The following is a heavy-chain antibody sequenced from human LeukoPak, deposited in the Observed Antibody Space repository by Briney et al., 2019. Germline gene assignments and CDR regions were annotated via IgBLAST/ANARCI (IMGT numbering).Heavy chain of an antibody. D-gene: IGHD3-16*02. CDR3: ARVMITFGGVIVTYYYYGMDV. V-gene: IGHV4-38-2*01. Sequence: SETLSLTCAVSGYSISSGYYWGWIRQPPGKGLEWIGSIYHSGSTYYNPSHKSRVTISVDTSKNQFSLKLSSVTAADTAVYYCARVMITFGGVIVTYYYYGMDVWGKGTTVTVSS. CDR2: IYHSGST. J-gene: IGHJ6*04. CDR1: GYSISSGYY.